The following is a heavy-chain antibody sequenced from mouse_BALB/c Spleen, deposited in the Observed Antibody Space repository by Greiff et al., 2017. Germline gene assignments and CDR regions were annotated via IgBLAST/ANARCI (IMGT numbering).Heavy chain of an antibody. CDR3: ARQGRGAWFAY. V-gene: IGHV5-6*01. Sequence: EVHLVESGGDLVKPGGSLKLSCAASGFTFSSYGMSWVRQTPDKRLEWVATISSGGSYTYYPDSVKGRFTISRDNAKNTLYLQMSSLKSEDTAMYYCARQGRGAWFAYWGQGTLVTVSA. J-gene: IGHJ3*01. CDR1: GFTFSSYG. D-gene: IGHD1-1*01. CDR2: ISSGGSYT.